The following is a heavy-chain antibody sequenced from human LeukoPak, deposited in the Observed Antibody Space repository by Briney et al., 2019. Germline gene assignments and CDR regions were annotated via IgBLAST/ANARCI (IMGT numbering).Heavy chain of an antibody. Sequence: GGSLRLSCAASGFTFSSYDMSWVRQAPGKGLEWVSAISGSGGSTYYADSVKGRFTISRDNSKNTLYLQMNSLRGEDTAVYYCAKYYYDSSGYYVQEEYAFDIWGQGTMVTVSS. V-gene: IGHV3-23*01. J-gene: IGHJ3*02. D-gene: IGHD3-22*01. CDR3: AKYYYDSSGYYVQEEYAFDI. CDR2: ISGSGGST. CDR1: GFTFSSYD.